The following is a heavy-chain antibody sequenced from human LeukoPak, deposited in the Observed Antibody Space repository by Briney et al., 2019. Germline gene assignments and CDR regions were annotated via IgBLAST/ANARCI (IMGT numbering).Heavy chain of an antibody. J-gene: IGHJ4*02. Sequence: PGGSLRLSCAASGFTFSSYAMSWVRQAPGKGLEWVSSISSSSSYIYYADSVKGRFTISRDNAKNSLYLQMNSLRAEDTAVYYCARDADYGDYVPSGYFDYWGQGTLVTVSS. CDR1: GFTFSSYA. CDR3: ARDADYGDYVPSGYFDY. CDR2: ISSSSSYI. V-gene: IGHV3-21*01. D-gene: IGHD4-17*01.